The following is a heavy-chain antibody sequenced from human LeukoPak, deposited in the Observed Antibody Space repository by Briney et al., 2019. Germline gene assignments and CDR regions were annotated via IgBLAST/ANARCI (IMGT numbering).Heavy chain of an antibody. D-gene: IGHD2-8*02. CDR3: ARPTPGTGPDS. J-gene: IGHJ4*02. CDR1: GYSFTNYW. CDR2: IYPGDSDT. Sequence: GESLKISCKGSGYSFTNYWIGWVRQMPGKGLEWMGIIYPGDSDTRYSPSFQGQVTISADKFLTTAYLQWSSLEASDSAMYYCARPTPGTGPDSWGQGTLVTVSS. V-gene: IGHV5-51*01.